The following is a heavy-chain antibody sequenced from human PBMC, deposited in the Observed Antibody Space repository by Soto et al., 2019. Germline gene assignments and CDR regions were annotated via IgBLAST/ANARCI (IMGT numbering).Heavy chain of an antibody. D-gene: IGHD2-2*02. CDR2: IWYDGSKK. Sequence: LRLSCAASRFTFSNYGMHWVRQAPGKGLEWVAVIWYDGSKKYYADSVKGRFTISRDNSKNTLYLQMSSLRAEDTAVYYCARDRLDCSTTSCYIPFDYWGQGTLVTVSS. V-gene: IGHV3-33*01. CDR1: RFTFSNYG. CDR3: ARDRLDCSTTSCYIPFDY. J-gene: IGHJ4*02.